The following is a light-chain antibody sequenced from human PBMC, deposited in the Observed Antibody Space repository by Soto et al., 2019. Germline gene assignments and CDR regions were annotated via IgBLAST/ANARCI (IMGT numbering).Light chain of an antibody. V-gene: IGKV3-20*01. CDR3: QQYDTSPPT. CDR1: QTIASRY. Sequence: VISQSPVTLYLAVCEIATLSCRASQTIASRYLAWYQHQPGQAPRLLIYRTFARAPGIPDRFSGGGSGTDFTLPISRLEREDFAVYYCQQYDTSPPTFGQGTRL. J-gene: IGKJ5*01. CDR2: RTF.